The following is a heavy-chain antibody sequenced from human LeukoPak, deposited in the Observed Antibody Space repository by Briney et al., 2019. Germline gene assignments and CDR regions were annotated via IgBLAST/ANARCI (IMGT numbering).Heavy chain of an antibody. CDR1: GGSISSYY. J-gene: IGHJ4*02. CDR3: ARLRNVVLFDY. D-gene: IGHD2-15*01. Sequence: PSETPSLTCTVSGGSISSYYWSWIRQPPGKGLEWIGYIYYSGSTNYNPSLKSRVTISVDTSKNQFSLILSSVTAADTAMYFCARLRNVVLFDYWGQGTLVTVSS. V-gene: IGHV4-59*08. CDR2: IYYSGST.